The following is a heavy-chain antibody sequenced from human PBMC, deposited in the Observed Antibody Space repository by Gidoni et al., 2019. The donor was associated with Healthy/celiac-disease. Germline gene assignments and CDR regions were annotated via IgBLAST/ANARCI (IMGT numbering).Heavy chain of an antibody. CDR3: ARYRRHPWGMATITGIDY. Sequence: QLQLQESGPGLVKPSETLSLTCTVSGGSISSSSYYWGWIRQPPGKGLEWIGSIYYSGSTYYNPSLKSRVTISVDTSKNQFSLKLSSVTAADTAVYYCARYRRHPWGMATITGIDYWGQGTLVTVSS. J-gene: IGHJ4*02. V-gene: IGHV4-39*01. CDR1: GGSISSSSYY. D-gene: IGHD3-16*01. CDR2: IYYSGST.